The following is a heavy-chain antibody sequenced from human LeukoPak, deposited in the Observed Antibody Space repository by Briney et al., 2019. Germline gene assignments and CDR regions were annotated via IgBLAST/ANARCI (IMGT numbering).Heavy chain of an antibody. V-gene: IGHV1-18*01. CDR2: ISAYNGNT. CDR1: GYTFTSYG. D-gene: IGHD7-27*01. J-gene: IGHJ4*02. CDR3: AIAGMGTWFDY. Sequence: ASVKFSCKASGYTFTSYGISWVRQAPGQGLEWMGWISAYNGNTNYAQKLQGRVTMTTDTSTSTAYMELRSLRCDDTAVYYCAIAGMGTWFDYWGQGTLVTVSS.